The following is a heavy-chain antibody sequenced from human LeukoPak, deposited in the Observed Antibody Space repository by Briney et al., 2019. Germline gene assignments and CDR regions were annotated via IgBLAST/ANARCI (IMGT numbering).Heavy chain of an antibody. CDR2: FIPIFGTA. Sequence: SVKVSCKASGGTFSNYAISWVRQAPGQGLEWMGRFIPIFGTANYAQKFQGRVTITTDESTSTAYMELSSLRSEDTAVYYCAREWYDSSGYYREYYFDYWGQGTLVTVSS. V-gene: IGHV1-69*05. J-gene: IGHJ4*02. CDR1: GGTFSNYA. CDR3: AREWYDSSGYYREYYFDY. D-gene: IGHD3-22*01.